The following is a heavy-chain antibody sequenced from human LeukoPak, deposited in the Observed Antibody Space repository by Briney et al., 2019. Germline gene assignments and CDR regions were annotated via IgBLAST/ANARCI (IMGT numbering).Heavy chain of an antibody. J-gene: IGHJ4*02. V-gene: IGHV3-23*01. D-gene: IGHD6-6*01. Sequence: PGGSLRLSCGASGFTFSNYAMSWVRQAPGKGLEWVSGISGSGGSTYYADSVKGRFTISRDNSKNTLFLQINNLRAEDTAVYYCATDGIHSSSSGNWGQGTLVTVSS. CDR1: GFTFSNYA. CDR2: ISGSGGST. CDR3: ATDGIHSSSSGN.